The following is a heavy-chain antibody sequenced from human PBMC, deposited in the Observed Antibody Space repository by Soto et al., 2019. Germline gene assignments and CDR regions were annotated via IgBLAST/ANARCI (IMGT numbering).Heavy chain of an antibody. D-gene: IGHD3-22*01. V-gene: IGHV3-30-3*01. CDR1: GFIFNKYV. CDR2: ISSDGSKK. CDR3: AREKPHDYSASTGDWTQY. J-gene: IGHJ1*01. Sequence: GGSLRLSCAASGFIFNKYVMHWVRQAPGKGLEWVAVISSDGSKKYYADSVGGRFTISRDDSKNTVYLQMISLRIDDTAVYYCAREKPHDYSASTGDWTQYWGLGTLVTVS.